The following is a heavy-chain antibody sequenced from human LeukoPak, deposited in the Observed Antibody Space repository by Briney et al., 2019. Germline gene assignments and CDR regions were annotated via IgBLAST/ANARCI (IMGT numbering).Heavy chain of an antibody. CDR2: VRNDGGDK. J-gene: IGHJ4*02. V-gene: IGHV3-30*02. D-gene: IGHD3-10*01. Sequence: GGSLRLSCAASGFTVSSNYMSWVRQAPGKGLEWVTMVRNDGGDKYYADSVRGRFTISRDNSKNTLYLQMNSLRPEDTAVYYCAKHYYGSGSQKYYFDYWGQGTLVTVSS. CDR1: GFTVSSNY. CDR3: AKHYYGSGSQKYYFDY.